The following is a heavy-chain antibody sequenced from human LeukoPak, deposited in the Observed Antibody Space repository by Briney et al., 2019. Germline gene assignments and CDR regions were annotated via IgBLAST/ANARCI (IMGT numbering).Heavy chain of an antibody. Sequence: PSETLSLTCTVSGGSISSYYWSWIRQPPGKGLEWIGYIYYSGSTNYNPPLKSRVTISVDTSKNQFSLKLSSVTAADTAVYYCASGYYDSSGYYGFNYWGQGTLVTVSS. V-gene: IGHV4-59*01. CDR3: ASGYYDSSGYYGFNY. D-gene: IGHD3-22*01. CDR2: IYYSGST. J-gene: IGHJ4*02. CDR1: GGSISSYY.